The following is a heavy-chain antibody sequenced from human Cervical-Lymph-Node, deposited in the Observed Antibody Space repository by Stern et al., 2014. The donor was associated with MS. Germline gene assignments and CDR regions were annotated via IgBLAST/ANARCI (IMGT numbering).Heavy chain of an antibody. D-gene: IGHD6-13*01. CDR3: ALSSETSDRWYSLGYDL. Sequence: VQLVESEAEVTTPGSSVKVSCKASGGNFSKFPSSWVRQAPGQGLEWMGGILPVVGTPTYAQDFRGRVTITADVSTSTVYMELSSLRSDDTAVYYCALSSETSDRWYSLGYDLWGQGTLVTVSS. CDR1: GGNFSKFP. CDR2: ILPVVGTP. J-gene: IGHJ5*02. V-gene: IGHV1-69*01.